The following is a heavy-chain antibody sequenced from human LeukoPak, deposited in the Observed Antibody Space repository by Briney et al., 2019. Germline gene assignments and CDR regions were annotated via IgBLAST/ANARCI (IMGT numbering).Heavy chain of an antibody. CDR3: ARYNSMFRGVTTSDY. J-gene: IGHJ4*02. D-gene: IGHD3-10*01. CDR2: SAYNGNT. CDR1: VYTFTNYG. Sequence: ASVTVSCTASVYTFTNYGFSWVRQAPGQGLEWMGHSAYNGNTNYAQKFQDRVTMTTDTSTRTAYMELRSLRSDDTSVYYCARYNSMFRGVTTSDYWGQGTLVTVSS. V-gene: IGHV1-18*01.